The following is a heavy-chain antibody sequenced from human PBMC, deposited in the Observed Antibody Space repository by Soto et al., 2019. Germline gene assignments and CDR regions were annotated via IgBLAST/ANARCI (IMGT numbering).Heavy chain of an antibody. V-gene: IGHV1-46*01. CDR3: ASVTTIWSN. J-gene: IGHJ4*02. CDR1: GYSSSNYY. D-gene: IGHD2-21*02. Sequence: QVQVVQSGAEVKEPGASVKVSCKASGYSSSNYYTHWVRQAPGQGLEWMGIVNPNGESTNYAQRFQGRVALTRDTSTNTDYMELSRLTSEDTAIYFCASVTTIWSNWGQGTLVTVSS. CDR2: VNPNGEST.